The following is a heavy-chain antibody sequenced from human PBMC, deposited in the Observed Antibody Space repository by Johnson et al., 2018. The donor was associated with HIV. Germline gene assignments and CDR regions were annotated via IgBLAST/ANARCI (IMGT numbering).Heavy chain of an antibody. D-gene: IGHD6-13*01. CDR1: GFTFDDYG. CDR2: INWNGGST. CDR3: ATLSSSWYAFDI. Sequence: VQLVESGGGVVRPGGSLRLSCAASGFTFDDYGMSWVRQVPGKGLEWVSGINWNGGSTGYADSVKGRFTISRDNSKSTLILQMNSLRAEDTAVYYCATLSSSWYAFDIWGQGTMVTVSS. V-gene: IGHV3-20*04. J-gene: IGHJ3*02.